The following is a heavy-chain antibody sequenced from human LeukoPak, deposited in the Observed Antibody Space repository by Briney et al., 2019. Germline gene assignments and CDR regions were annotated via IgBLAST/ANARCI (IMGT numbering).Heavy chain of an antibody. D-gene: IGHD3-10*01. V-gene: IGHV4-59*01. CDR2: IYYSGST. CDR3: ARSGRAGPDY. Sequence: SETLSLTCTVSGGSISSYYWSWIRQPPGKGLEWIGYIYYSGSTNYNPSLKSRVTISVDTSKNQFSLKLSSVTAADTAVYYCARSGRAGPDYWGQGTLVIVSS. J-gene: IGHJ4*02. CDR1: GGSISSYY.